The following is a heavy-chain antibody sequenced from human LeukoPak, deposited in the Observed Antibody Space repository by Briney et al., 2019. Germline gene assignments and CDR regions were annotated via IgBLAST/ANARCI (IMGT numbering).Heavy chain of an antibody. J-gene: IGHJ4*02. V-gene: IGHV4-39*01. D-gene: IGHD6-19*01. CDR2: MYHSGST. CDR3: VTLYSSGWYFDY. Sequence: KTSETLSLTCTVSGGSISSNSYYWGWLRQPPGKGLEWIGGMYHSGSTYYQPSRKSPITIYVYTSKNQFSLKLSSVTATDTAVYYCVTLYSSGWYFDYWGQGTLVTVSS. CDR1: GGSISSNSYY.